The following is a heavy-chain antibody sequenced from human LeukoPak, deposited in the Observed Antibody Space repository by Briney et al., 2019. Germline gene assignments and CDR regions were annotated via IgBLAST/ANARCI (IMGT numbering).Heavy chain of an antibody. V-gene: IGHV3-48*01. D-gene: IGHD3-22*01. CDR1: GFTFSSYS. J-gene: IGHJ4*02. CDR3: ARVALEDYYDSSAEGN. Sequence: QAGGSLRLSCAASGFTFSSYSMNWVRQAPGKGLEWVSYISSSSSTIYYADSVKGRFTISRGNAKNSLYLQMNSLRAEVTAVYYCARVALEDYYDSSAEGNWGQGTLVTVSS. CDR2: ISSSSSTI.